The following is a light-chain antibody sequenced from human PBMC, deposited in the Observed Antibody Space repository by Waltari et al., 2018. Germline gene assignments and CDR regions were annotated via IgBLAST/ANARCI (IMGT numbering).Light chain of an antibody. V-gene: IGKV1-27*01. CDR3: QKYNSAPWT. CDR2: GTS. Sequence: DIQMTQSPSSLSASVGDRVTITCRASQGISNYLAWYQQKPGKVPTLLIYGTSTLQSGVPSRFSGSGSGTDFALTISSLQPEDVATYYCQKYNSAPWTFGQGTKVEVK. CDR1: QGISNY. J-gene: IGKJ1*01.